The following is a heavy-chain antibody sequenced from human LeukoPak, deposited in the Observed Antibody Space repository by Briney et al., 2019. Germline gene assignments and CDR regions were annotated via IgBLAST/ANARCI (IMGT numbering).Heavy chain of an antibody. J-gene: IGHJ4*02. D-gene: IGHD3-22*01. CDR3: ARGTNYYHSSGYSLFDY. CDR2: IKQDGSEK. CDR1: GFTFSSYR. V-gene: IGHV3-7*01. Sequence: GGSLRLSCAASGFTFSSYRMRWVRHAPGKAREWVANIKQDGSEKYYVDSVKGRFTLYRDNAKNSLYLQMNSLRAEDTAVYYCARGTNYYHSSGYSLFDYRGQGTLVTVSS.